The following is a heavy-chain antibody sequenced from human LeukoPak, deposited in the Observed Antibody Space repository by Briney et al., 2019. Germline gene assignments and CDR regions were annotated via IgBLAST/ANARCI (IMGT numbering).Heavy chain of an antibody. D-gene: IGHD4-11*01. CDR1: GFTFSDYY. J-gene: IGHJ4*02. V-gene: IGHV3-11*04. CDR2: ISSSGSTI. CDR3: AREASKVTTIPGNDY. Sequence: GGSLRLSCAASGFTFSDYYMSWIRQAPGKGLEWVSYISSSGSTIYYADSVKGRFTISRDNAKNSLYLQMNSLRAEDTAVYYCAREASKVTTIPGNDYWGQGTLVTVSS.